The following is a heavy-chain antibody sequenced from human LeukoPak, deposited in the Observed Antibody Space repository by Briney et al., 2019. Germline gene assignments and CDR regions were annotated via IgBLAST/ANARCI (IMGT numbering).Heavy chain of an antibody. CDR1: GFTLSVYY. V-gene: IGHV3-11*05. CDR2: ISSTGSYT. Sequence: PGGSLRLSCEASGFTLSVYYMSWFRQAPGKGLEWIGYISSTGSYTTYADSVRGRFTISRDNSKNTLYLQMSSLRADDTAVYYCAKDRCLTTTCYVDYWGQGTLVTVSS. CDR3: AKDRCLTTTCYVDY. J-gene: IGHJ4*02. D-gene: IGHD2-2*01.